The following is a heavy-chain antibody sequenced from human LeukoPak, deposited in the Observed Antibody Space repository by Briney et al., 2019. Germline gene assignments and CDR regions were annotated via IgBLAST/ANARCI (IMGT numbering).Heavy chain of an antibody. CDR1: GFTFSSYE. J-gene: IGHJ4*02. D-gene: IGHD4-23*01. CDR2: ISSSGSTI. Sequence: PGGSLRLSCAASGFTFSSYEMNWVRQAPGKGLEWVSYISSSGSTIYYADSVKGRFTISRDNAKNSLYLQMNSLRAEDTAVYYCARGARKGDDYGGFFDYWGQGTLVTVSS. V-gene: IGHV3-48*03. CDR3: ARGARKGDDYGGFFDY.